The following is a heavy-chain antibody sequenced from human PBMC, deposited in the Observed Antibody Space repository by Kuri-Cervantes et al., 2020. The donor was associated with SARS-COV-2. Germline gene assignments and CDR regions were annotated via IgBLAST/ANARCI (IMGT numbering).Heavy chain of an antibody. D-gene: IGHD6-6*01. J-gene: IGHJ4*02. CDR3: ARDSSIAARPYDPFDY. V-gene: IGHV3-48*01. CDR1: GFTVSSNY. Sequence: GESLKISCAASGFTVSSNYMSWVRQAPGKGLEWVSYISSSSSTIYYADSVKGRFTISRDNAKNSLYLQMNSLRAEDTAVYYCARDSSIAARPYDPFDYWGQGTLVTVSS. CDR2: ISSSSSTI.